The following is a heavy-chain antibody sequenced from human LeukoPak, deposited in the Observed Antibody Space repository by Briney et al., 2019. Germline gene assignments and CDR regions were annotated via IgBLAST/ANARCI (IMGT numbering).Heavy chain of an antibody. V-gene: IGHV3-23*01. CDR2: ISGSGGST. D-gene: IGHD3-22*01. CDR3: AKDREEYYYDSSGYSDY. J-gene: IGHJ4*02. CDR1: GFTFSSYA. Sequence: GGSLRLSCAASGFTFSSYAMSWVRQAPGKGLEWVSAISGSGGSTYYADSVKGRFTISRDNSKNTLYLQMNSLRAEDTAVYYCAKDREEYYYDSSGYSDYWGQGTLVTVS.